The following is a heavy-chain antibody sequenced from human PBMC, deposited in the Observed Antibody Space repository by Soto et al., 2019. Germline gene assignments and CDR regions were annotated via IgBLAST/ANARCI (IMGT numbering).Heavy chain of an antibody. CDR1: GFTFSSYA. D-gene: IGHD3-22*01. CDR2: ISGSGGST. V-gene: IGHV3-23*01. J-gene: IGHJ4*02. CDR3: AKGTQYYYDSSGYPPLDY. Sequence: PGGSLRLSCAASGFTFSSYAMSWVRQAPGKGLEWVSAISGSGGSTYYADSVKGRFTISRDNSKNTLYLQMNSLRAEDTAVYYCAKGTQYYYDSSGYPPLDYWGQGTLVTVSS.